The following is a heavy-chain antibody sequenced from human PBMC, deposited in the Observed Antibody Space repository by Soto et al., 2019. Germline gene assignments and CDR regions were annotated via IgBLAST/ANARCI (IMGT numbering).Heavy chain of an antibody. Sequence: EVQLVESGGGVIQPGGSLRLSCAASGFTVSSTYMSWVRQAPGKGLEGVSVIYSDGRTYYADSMKGRFTISRDNSKNTVFLQMNSLRPEDTAVYYCAKLPPGDTWGQGTLVIVSS. J-gene: IGHJ4*02. V-gene: IGHV3-53*01. CDR2: IYSDGRT. D-gene: IGHD4-17*01. CDR1: GFTVSSTY. CDR3: AKLPPGDT.